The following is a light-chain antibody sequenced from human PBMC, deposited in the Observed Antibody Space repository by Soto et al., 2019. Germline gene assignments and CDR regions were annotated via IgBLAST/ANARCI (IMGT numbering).Light chain of an antibody. CDR3: QKSKSAPRT. CDR1: QGSSNY. J-gene: IGKJ1*01. CDR2: AES. V-gene: IGKV1-27*01. Sequence: DIPMTQSPSSLSASVGDRVTITCRASQGSSNYLAWYQQKPGKVRKLLIYAESTLQSGGPSRFSGSGSGTEFTLTIRSLQPDDVATCCCQKSKSAPRTCGQRTKVEIK.